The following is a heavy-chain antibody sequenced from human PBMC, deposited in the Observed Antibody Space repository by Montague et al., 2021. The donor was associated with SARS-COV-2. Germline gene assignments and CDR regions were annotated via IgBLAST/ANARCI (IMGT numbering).Heavy chain of an antibody. Sequence: LRLSCAASGFTFSKYAMSWVRQAPGKGLEWVSAISGSGRSTYYADSAKGRFTISRDNSKNTLYLQMNSLRAEDTAVYYCAKDRLALLWFRERYDAFDIWGQGTMVTVSS. J-gene: IGHJ3*02. CDR3: AKDRLALLWFRERYDAFDI. CDR2: ISGSGRST. D-gene: IGHD3-10*01. V-gene: IGHV3-23*01. CDR1: GFTFSKYA.